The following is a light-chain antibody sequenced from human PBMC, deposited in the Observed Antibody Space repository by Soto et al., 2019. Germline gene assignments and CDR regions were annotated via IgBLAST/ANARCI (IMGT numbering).Light chain of an antibody. Sequence: QSALTQPASVSGSPGQSITISCTGTSSDVGGYNYVSWYQHHPGKAPKLMIYEVSNRPSGVSNRFSGSKSGNTASLTISGLQAEDEADYYCISYTSTTTLAVFGGGTKVTVL. J-gene: IGLJ2*01. CDR3: ISYTSTTTLAV. CDR2: EVS. CDR1: SSDVGGYNY. V-gene: IGLV2-14*01.